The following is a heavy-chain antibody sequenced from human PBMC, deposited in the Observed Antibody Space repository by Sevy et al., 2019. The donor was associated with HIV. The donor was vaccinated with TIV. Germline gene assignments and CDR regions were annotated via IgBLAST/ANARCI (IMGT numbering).Heavy chain of an antibody. CDR1: GLTFSNSW. Sequence: GGSLRLSCAASGLTFSNSWMSWVRQTPEKGLEWVAKIKNDGTEEYYVDSVKGRFTISRDNAKNSLYLQMNGLRVEDTAVYYCGRDPYRGAIDYWGQGTLVTVSS. J-gene: IGHJ4*02. V-gene: IGHV3-7*01. CDR3: GRDPYRGAIDY. D-gene: IGHD1-26*01. CDR2: IKNDGTEE.